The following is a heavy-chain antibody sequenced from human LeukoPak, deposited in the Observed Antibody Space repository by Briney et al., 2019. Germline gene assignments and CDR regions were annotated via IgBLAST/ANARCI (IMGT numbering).Heavy chain of an antibody. CDR1: GGSISSYY. D-gene: IGHD1-26*01. J-gene: IGHJ5*02. V-gene: IGHV4-59*01. CDR2: IYYSGST. Sequence: SGTLSLTCAVSGGSISSYYWSWIRQPPGKGLEWIGYIYYSGSTNYNPSLKSRVTISVDTSKNQFSLKLSSVTAADTAVYYCARSANSGSYYLWFDPWGQGTLVTVSS. CDR3: ARSANSGSYYLWFDP.